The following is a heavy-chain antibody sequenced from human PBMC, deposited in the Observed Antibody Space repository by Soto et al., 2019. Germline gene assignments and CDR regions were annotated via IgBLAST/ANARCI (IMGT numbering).Heavy chain of an antibody. CDR1: GFTFGDYA. V-gene: IGHV3-49*03. J-gene: IGHJ4*02. Sequence: EVQLVESGGGLVQPGRSLKLSCTASGFTFGDYAMSWFRQAPGKGLEWVGFIRSKAYGGTTEYAASVKGRFTISRDDSKSIAYLQMNSLKTEDTAVYYCTPTIFGVVRGNSFDYWGQGTLVTVSS. CDR3: TPTIFGVVRGNSFDY. D-gene: IGHD3-3*01. CDR2: IRSKAYGGTT.